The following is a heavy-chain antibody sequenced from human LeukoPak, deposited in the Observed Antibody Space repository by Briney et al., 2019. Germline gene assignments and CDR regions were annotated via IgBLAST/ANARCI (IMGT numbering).Heavy chain of an antibody. V-gene: IGHV3-66*01. Sequence: PGGSLRLSCAASGFTVSSNYMSWVRQAPGKGLEWVSIIYSGGTTYYADSVKGRFTISRDISKNTLYLQMNSPRAEDTAVYYCARNRLSVTDYWGQGTLVTVSS. J-gene: IGHJ4*02. D-gene: IGHD2/OR15-2a*01. CDR2: IYSGGTT. CDR1: GFTVSSNY. CDR3: ARNRLSVTDY.